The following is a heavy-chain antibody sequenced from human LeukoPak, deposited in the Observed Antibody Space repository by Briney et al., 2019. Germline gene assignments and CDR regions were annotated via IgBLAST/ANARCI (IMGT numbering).Heavy chain of an antibody. J-gene: IGHJ4*02. Sequence: PGRSLRLSCTTSGFAFGDYGMSWVRQAPGTGLEWVAFIRSKAYEGTAEYAASVKGRFTLSRDDSKSIAYLQMSSLKTEDTAVYYCSRDNTVIPSYYFDRWGQGTLVTVSS. CDR2: IRSKAYEGTA. CDR1: GFAFGDYG. CDR3: SRDNTVIPSYYFDR. V-gene: IGHV3-49*04. D-gene: IGHD4-17*01.